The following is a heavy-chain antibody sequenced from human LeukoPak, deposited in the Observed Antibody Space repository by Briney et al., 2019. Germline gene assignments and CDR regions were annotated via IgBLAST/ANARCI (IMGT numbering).Heavy chain of an antibody. Sequence: GGSLRLSCTASGFTVGDYTISWFRQAPGKGLEWVSFIRSKAYGGTTEYAASVKGRFTISRDDFKSIAYLEMNSLKTEDTAVYYCGRDGGWDTSSKRGVEYWGQGTLVTVSS. CDR1: GFTVGDYT. CDR3: GRDGGWDTSSKRGVEY. V-gene: IGHV3-49*03. J-gene: IGHJ4*02. CDR2: IRSKAYGGTT. D-gene: IGHD3-16*01.